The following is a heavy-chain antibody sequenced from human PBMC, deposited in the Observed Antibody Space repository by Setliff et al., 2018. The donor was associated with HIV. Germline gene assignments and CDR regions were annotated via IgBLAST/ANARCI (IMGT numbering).Heavy chain of an antibody. CDR1: GFTVSNNY. V-gene: IGHV3-53*01. J-gene: IGHJ5*02. Sequence: PGGSLRLSCAASGFTVSNNYMKWVRQAPGKGLEWVSLIYSGGSTYYADSVKGRFTISRDNSKNTLYLQMNSLRAEDTAVYYCAGDRTCSGGSCYGTWGQGTMVTVSS. D-gene: IGHD2-15*01. CDR3: AGDRTCSGGSCYGT. CDR2: IYSGGST.